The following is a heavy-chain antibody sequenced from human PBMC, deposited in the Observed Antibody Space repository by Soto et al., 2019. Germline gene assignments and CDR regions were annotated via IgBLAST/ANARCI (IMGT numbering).Heavy chain of an antibody. CDR1: GGSFCGYF. CDR3: ARRRYSRPDY. Sequence: PSGTLSLTCAVYGGSFCGYFWGGIRQPPGKGLEWIGEINHSGSTNYNPSLKSRVTISVDTSKNQFSLKLSSVTAADTAVYYCARRRYSRPDYWGQGTLVTVSS. D-gene: IGHD2-15*01. J-gene: IGHJ4*02. V-gene: IGHV4-34*01. CDR2: INHSGST.